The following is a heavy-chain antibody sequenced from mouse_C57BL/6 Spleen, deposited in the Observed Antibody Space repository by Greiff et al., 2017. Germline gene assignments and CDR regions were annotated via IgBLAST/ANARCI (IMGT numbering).Heavy chain of an antibody. CDR2: IHPNSGST. CDR1: GYTFTSYW. V-gene: IGHV1-64*01. J-gene: IGHJ4*01. CDR3: ARGGYDYDAMDY. Sequence: QVQLQQPGAELVKPGASVQLSCKASGYTFTSYWMHWVKQRPGQGLEWIGMIHPNSGSTNYNEKFKSKATLTVDKSSSTAYMQLSSLTSEDSAVYYCARGGYDYDAMDYWGQGTSVTVSS.